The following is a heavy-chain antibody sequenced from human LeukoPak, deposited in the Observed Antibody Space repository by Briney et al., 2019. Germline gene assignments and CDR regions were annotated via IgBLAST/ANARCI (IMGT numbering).Heavy chain of an antibody. CDR2: IYNSGRS. V-gene: IGHV4-31*03. CDR1: GGSIRSGDYY. J-gene: IGHJ4*02. D-gene: IGHD5-24*01. Sequence: SETLSLTCTVSGGSIRSGDYYWNWIRQHPGKGLEWIGYIYNSGRSHTKPSLKSRVTISGDTSKNQLSLKLRYVTAADTAVYYCARGAKMAARGFDYWGQGTLVTVSS. CDR3: ARGAKMAARGFDY.